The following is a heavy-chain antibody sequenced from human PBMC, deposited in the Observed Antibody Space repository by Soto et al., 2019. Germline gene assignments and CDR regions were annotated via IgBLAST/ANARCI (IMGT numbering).Heavy chain of an antibody. D-gene: IGHD3-10*01. Sequence: ASVKVSCKASGYTFITYAIPWVRQAPGQGLEWMGGINTYNGNTDSAQKFQDRVTMTTDTSASTVYMELGSLRSDDTAVYYCARGSGTKSFDVWGQGTPVTVPS. V-gene: IGHV1-18*01. J-gene: IGHJ4*01. CDR1: GYTFITYA. CDR2: INTYNGNT. CDR3: ARGSGTKSFDV.